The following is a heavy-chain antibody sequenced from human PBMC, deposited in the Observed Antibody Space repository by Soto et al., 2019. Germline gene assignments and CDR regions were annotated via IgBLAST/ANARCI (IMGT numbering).Heavy chain of an antibody. D-gene: IGHD2-15*01. J-gene: IGHJ6*03. CDR2: IYYSGST. Sequence: SETLSLTCTVSGGSISSSSYYWGWIRQPPGKGLEWIGSIYYSGSTYYNPFLKSRVTISVDTSKNQFSLKLSSVTAADTAVYYCARQLLQNYYYYYMDVWGKGTTVTVSS. V-gene: IGHV4-39*01. CDR3: ARQLLQNYYYYYMDV. CDR1: GGSISSSSYY.